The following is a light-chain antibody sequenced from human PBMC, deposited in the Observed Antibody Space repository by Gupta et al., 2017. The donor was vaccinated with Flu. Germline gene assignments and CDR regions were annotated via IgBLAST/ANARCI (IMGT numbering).Light chain of an antibody. CDR1: QSVSNSY. J-gene: IGKJ5*01. CDR3: QQYGSSPSIT. V-gene: IGKV3-20*01. CDR2: GAS. Sequence: EIVLTQSPGTLSLSPGERATLSCRASQSVSNSYLAWYQQKPSQAPRLLIYGASSRATGIPDRFSGSGSGTDFTLTISRLEPEDFAVYYCQQYGSSPSITFGQGTRLEIK.